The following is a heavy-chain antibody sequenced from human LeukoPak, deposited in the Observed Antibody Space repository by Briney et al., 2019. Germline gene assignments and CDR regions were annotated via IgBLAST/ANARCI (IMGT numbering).Heavy chain of an antibody. CDR1: VFTFSSHW. CDR2: INADGSGT. Sequence: GGSLRLSCAASVFTFSSHWMHWVRQAPEKGLVGGAHINADGSGTYYAASVKGGFTISRDNAKNTLYLQMYSLTAVDTAVYYCVRGALRDCSYTSCSRGNWFDPWGQGTLVTVSS. J-gene: IGHJ5*02. CDR3: VRGALRDCSYTSCSRGNWFDP. V-gene: IGHV3-74*01. D-gene: IGHD2-2*01.